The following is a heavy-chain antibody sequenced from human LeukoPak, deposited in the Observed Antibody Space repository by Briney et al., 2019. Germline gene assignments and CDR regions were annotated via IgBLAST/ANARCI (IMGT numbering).Heavy chain of an antibody. Sequence: SSVKVSCKASGGTFSSYTISWVRQAPGQGLEWMGWISAYNGNTNYAQKLQGRVTMTTDTSTSTAYMELRSLRSDDTAVYYCAREWIQLWLLDYWGQGTLVTVSS. CDR2: ISAYNGNT. D-gene: IGHD5-18*01. CDR1: GGTFSSYT. CDR3: AREWIQLWLLDY. J-gene: IGHJ4*02. V-gene: IGHV1-18*01.